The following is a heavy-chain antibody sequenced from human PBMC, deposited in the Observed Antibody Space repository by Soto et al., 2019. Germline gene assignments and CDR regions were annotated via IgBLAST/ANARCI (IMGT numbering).Heavy chain of an antibody. J-gene: IGHJ5*02. V-gene: IGHV1-69*01. D-gene: IGHD3-10*01. CDR3: ARIAYVYGSETLNWFDP. CDR2: IIPIFGTA. Sequence: QVQLVQSGAEVKKPGSSVKVSCKASGGTFSSYAISWVRQAPGQGLEWMGGIIPIFGTANYAQKFQGRVTITADESTSTAYMELSSLRSEDTAVYYCARIAYVYGSETLNWFDPWGQGTLVTVSS. CDR1: GGTFSSYA.